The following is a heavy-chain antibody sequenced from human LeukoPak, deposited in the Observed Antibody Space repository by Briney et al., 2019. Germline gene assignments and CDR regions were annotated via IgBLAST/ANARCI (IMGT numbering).Heavy chain of an antibody. J-gene: IGHJ4*02. CDR1: GFTFSNYD. Sequence: PGGSLRPSCAASGFTFSNYDMHWVRQAPGKGLEWVAVIWYDGTNKYYADSVKGRFTISRDNSKNTLYLQMNSLRAEDTAVYYCARGVGGSYLFDYWGQGTLVTVSS. D-gene: IGHD1-26*01. CDR3: ARGVGGSYLFDY. V-gene: IGHV3-33*01. CDR2: IWYDGTNK.